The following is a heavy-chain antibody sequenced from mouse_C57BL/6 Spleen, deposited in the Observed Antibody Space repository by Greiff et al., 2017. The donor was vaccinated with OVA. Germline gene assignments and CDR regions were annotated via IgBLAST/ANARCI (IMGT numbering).Heavy chain of an antibody. CDR3: AGNDGRGWFAY. CDR1: GYTFTSYW. J-gene: IGHJ3*01. CDR2: IDPSDSYT. V-gene: IGHV1-59*01. Sequence: VQLQQPGAELVRPGTSVKLSCKASGYTFTSYWMHWVKQRPGQGLEWIGVIDPSDSYTNYNQKFKGKATLTVDTSSSTAYMQLSSLTSEDSAVYYCAGNDGRGWFAYWGQGTLVTVSA. D-gene: IGHD2-3*01.